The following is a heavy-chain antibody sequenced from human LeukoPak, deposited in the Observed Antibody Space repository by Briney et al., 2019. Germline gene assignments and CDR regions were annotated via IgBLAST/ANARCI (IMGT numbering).Heavy chain of an antibody. CDR3: ARAREVYDSHYYYYYMDV. V-gene: IGHV4-34*01. CDR1: GGSFSGYY. Sequence: PSETLSLTCAVYGGSFSGYYWSWIRQPPGKGLEWIGEINHSGSTNYNPSLKSRVTISVDTSKNQFSLKLSSVTAADTAMYYCARAREVYDSHYYYYYMDVWGKGTTVTVSS. D-gene: IGHD3-3*01. J-gene: IGHJ6*03. CDR2: INHSGST.